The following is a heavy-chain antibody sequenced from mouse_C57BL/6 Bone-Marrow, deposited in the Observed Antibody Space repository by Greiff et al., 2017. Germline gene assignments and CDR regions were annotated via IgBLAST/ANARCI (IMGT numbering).Heavy chain of an antibody. CDR2: IYPGSGST. CDR3: AIFITTVVATVRYAMDY. CDR1: GYTFTSYW. Sequence: VQLQQPGAELVKPGASVKMSCKASGYTFTSYWITWVKQRPGQGLEWIGDIYPGSGSTNYNEKFKSKATLTVDTSSSTAYMQLSSLTSEDSAVYYCAIFITTVVATVRYAMDYWGQGTSVTVSS. V-gene: IGHV1-55*01. J-gene: IGHJ4*01. D-gene: IGHD1-1*01.